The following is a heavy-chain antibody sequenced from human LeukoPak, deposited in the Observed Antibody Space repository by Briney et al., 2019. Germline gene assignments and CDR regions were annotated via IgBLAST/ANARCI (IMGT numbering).Heavy chain of an antibody. CDR3: TRLRRGYCRNPFDY. CDR2: VYHSGST. J-gene: IGHJ4*02. D-gene: IGHD3-22*01. V-gene: IGHV4-38-2*02. Sequence: PSETLSLTCTVSGVSFRTGYYWGWIRQPPGKGLEWIGSVYHSGSTYYSPSLKSRVTISVDTAKNQFSLKLTSVTAADTAVYYCTRLRRGYCRNPFDYWGQGILVTVSS. CDR1: GVSFRTGYY.